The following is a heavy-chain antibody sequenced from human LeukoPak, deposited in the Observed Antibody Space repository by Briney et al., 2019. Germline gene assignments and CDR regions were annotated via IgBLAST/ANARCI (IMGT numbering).Heavy chain of an antibody. Sequence: PGGSLRLSCAASGFTFSSYAMSWVRQAPGKGLEWVSAISGSGGSTYYADSVKGRFTISRDNSKNTLYLQMNSLRAEDTAVYYCAKPTSRGSSWYFWYFDLWGRDTLVTVSS. D-gene: IGHD6-13*01. CDR2: ISGSGGST. J-gene: IGHJ2*01. CDR1: GFTFSSYA. V-gene: IGHV3-23*01. CDR3: AKPTSRGSSWYFWYFDL.